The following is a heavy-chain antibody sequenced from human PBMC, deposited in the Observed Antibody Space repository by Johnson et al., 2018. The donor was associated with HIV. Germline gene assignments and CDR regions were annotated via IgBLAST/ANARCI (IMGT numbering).Heavy chain of an antibody. Sequence: VQLVESGGGVVRPGGSLRLSCAASGFTFDDYGMSWVRQAPGKGLEWVGRVKSKTDGGTRDDAAPGKGRFTISIDASKNTLYLQMNSLKAEDTALYYCARELIVGATNAFDIWGQGTMVTVSS. D-gene: IGHD1-26*01. J-gene: IGHJ3*02. CDR1: GFTFDDYG. CDR2: VKSKTDGGTR. V-gene: IGHV3-15*01. CDR3: ARELIVGATNAFDI.